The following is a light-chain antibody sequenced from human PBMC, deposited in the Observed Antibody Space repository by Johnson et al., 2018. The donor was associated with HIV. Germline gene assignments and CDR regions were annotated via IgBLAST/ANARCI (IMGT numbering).Light chain of an antibody. CDR2: DND. J-gene: IGLJ1*01. Sequence: QPVLTQPPSVSAAPGQTVTISCSGSYSKIGSNYVSWYQQLPGTAPKLLIYDNDKRPSGISDRFSASKSGTSATLGITGLQTGDEADYYCGTWDSYLTAGVIGPGTKVTVL. CDR1: YSKIGSNY. CDR3: GTWDSYLTAGV. V-gene: IGLV1-51*01.